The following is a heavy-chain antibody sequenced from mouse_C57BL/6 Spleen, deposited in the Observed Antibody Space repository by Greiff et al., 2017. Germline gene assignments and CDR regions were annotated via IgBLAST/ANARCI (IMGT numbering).Heavy chain of an antibody. CDR1: GYTFTSYW. Sequence: VQLQQPGAELVKPGASVKMSCKASGYTFTSYWITWVKQRPGQGLEWIGDIYPGSGSTNYNEKFKSKATLTVDTSSSTAYMQLSSLTSEDSAVXYGARAITTVVAPCAMDYWGQGTSVTVSS. CDR3: ARAITTVVAPCAMDY. V-gene: IGHV1-55*01. CDR2: IYPGSGST. D-gene: IGHD1-1*01. J-gene: IGHJ4*01.